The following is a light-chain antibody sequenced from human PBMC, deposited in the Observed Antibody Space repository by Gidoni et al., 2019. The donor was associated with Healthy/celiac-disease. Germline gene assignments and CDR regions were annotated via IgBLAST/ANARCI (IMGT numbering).Light chain of an antibody. CDR1: QSISSY. V-gene: IGKV1-39*01. Sequence: DVPMTTSASSPSASVGDRVTITCRASQSISSYLNWYQQKPGKAPKLLIYAASSLQSGVPSRFSGSGSGTDFTLTISSLQPEDFATYYCQQSYSTPPLTFXGXTKVEIK. CDR2: AAS. CDR3: QQSYSTPPLT. J-gene: IGKJ4*01.